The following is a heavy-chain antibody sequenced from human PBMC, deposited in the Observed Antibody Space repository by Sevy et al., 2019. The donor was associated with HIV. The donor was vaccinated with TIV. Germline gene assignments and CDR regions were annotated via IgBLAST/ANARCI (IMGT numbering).Heavy chain of an antibody. CDR1: GFIFSNYG. Sequence: GGSLRLSCAASGFIFSNYGIHWVRQAPGKGLEWMAFIRNDGSKKYYADSVKGRFTISRDNSKNSVYLQMNSLRPEDTADYYCANARHPAVTTSYGMDVWGQGTTVTVSS. V-gene: IGHV3-30*02. J-gene: IGHJ6*02. CDR2: IRNDGSKK. CDR3: ANARHPAVTTSYGMDV. D-gene: IGHD4-17*01.